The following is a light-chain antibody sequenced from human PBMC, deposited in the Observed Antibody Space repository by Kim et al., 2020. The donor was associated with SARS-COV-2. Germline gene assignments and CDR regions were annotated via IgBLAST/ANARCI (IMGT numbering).Light chain of an antibody. CDR3: QQRRDWPRIT. Sequence: EIVLTQSPATLSVSPGERATLSCRASQIINNYLAWYQQKPGQAPRLLIYESSHRATGIPARFSGSGSGTDFTLTISSLEPEDFAVYYCQQRRDWPRITFGQGTRLEIK. V-gene: IGKV3-11*01. CDR2: ESS. CDR1: QIINNY. J-gene: IGKJ5*01.